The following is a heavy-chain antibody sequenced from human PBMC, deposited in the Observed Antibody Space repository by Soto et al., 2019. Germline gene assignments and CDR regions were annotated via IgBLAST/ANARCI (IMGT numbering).Heavy chain of an antibody. V-gene: IGHV4-34*01. J-gene: IGHJ4*02. Sequence: PSETLSLTCAVYGGSFSGYYWSWIRQPPGKGLEWIGEINHSGSTNYNPSLKSRVTISVDTSKNQFSLKLSSVTAADTAVYYCARLVVVAAFDYWGQGTLVTVSS. D-gene: IGHD2-15*01. CDR2: INHSGST. CDR3: ARLVVVAAFDY. CDR1: GGSFSGYY.